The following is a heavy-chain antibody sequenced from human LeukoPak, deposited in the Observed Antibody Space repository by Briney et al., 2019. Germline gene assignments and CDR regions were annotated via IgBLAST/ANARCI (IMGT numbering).Heavy chain of an antibody. CDR1: GFTFSSYA. D-gene: IGHD5-18*01. J-gene: IGHJ3*02. CDR2: ISYDGSNK. V-gene: IGHV3-30-3*01. Sequence: GGSLRLSCAASGFTFSSYAMSWVRQAPGKGLEWVAVISYDGSNKYYADSVKGRFTISRDNSKNTLYLQMNSLRAEDTAVYYCARGDFGYSYGSGAFDIWGQGTMVTVSS. CDR3: ARGDFGYSYGSGAFDI.